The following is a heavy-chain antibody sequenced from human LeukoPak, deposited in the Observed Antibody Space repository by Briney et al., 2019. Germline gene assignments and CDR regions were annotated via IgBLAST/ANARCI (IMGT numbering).Heavy chain of an antibody. CDR1: GFTFSSYS. V-gene: IGHV3-48*01. J-gene: IGHJ3*02. CDR2: IRSSSSTI. CDR3: ARSVFQGAFDI. D-gene: IGHD5/OR15-5a*01. Sequence: GGSLRLSCAASGFTFSSYSMNWVRQAPGKGLEWVSYIRSSSSTIQYADSVKGRFTISRDNAKDSLYLQMNSLRAEDTAVYLCARSVFQGAFDIGGQGTLVTVSS.